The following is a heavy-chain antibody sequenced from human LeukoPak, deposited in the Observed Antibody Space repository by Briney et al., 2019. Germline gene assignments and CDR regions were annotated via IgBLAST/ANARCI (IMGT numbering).Heavy chain of an antibody. CDR3: ARESHVTREDY. Sequence: ASVKVSCKASGYTFTSYGISWVRQAPGQGLEWMGWISANDGNTDYPQKLQGRVTMTTDTSTSTAYMELRSLRSDDTAVYYCARESHVTREDYWGQGTLVTVSS. D-gene: IGHD3-10*01. CDR2: ISANDGNT. J-gene: IGHJ4*02. CDR1: GYTFTSYG. V-gene: IGHV1-18*01.